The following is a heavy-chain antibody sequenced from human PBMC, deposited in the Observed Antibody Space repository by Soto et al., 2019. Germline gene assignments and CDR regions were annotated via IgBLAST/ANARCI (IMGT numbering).Heavy chain of an antibody. CDR1: GFTFSSDS. D-gene: IGHD5-18*01. Sequence: DVQLVESGGGLVKPGGSLRLSCAASGFTFSSDSMNWVRQAPGKGLEWVSSISSSSSYIYYADSVKGRFTISRDNAKNSLYLQMNSLRAEDTAVYYCARDQPGYSYGYGLGYWGQGTLVTVSS. V-gene: IGHV3-21*01. J-gene: IGHJ4*02. CDR3: ARDQPGYSYGYGLGY. CDR2: ISSSSSYI.